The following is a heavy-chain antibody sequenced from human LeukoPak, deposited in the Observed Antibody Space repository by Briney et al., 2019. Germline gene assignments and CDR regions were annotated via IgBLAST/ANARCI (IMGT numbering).Heavy chain of an antibody. Sequence: GGSLRLSCAASGFTFSSYSMNWVRQAPGKGLEWVSVIYSGGSTYYADSVKGRFTISRDNSKNTLYLQMNSLRAEDTAVYYCARAPGYDAFDIWGQGTMVTVSS. D-gene: IGHD5-12*01. V-gene: IGHV3-53*01. J-gene: IGHJ3*02. CDR1: GFTFSSYS. CDR2: IYSGGST. CDR3: ARAPGYDAFDI.